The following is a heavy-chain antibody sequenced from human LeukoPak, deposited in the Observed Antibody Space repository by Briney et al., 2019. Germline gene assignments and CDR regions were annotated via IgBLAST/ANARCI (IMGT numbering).Heavy chain of an antibody. CDR2: IYNDGSTT. V-gene: IGHV3-74*01. Sequence: GGSLRLSCAASGFMFSKSWMHWVRQVPGKGLVGVARIYNDGSTTNYADSVKGRFTISRDNAVNTLFLQMSSLRAEDTAVYYCAREKDDHGDPGPLDAWGQGDLVTVSS. CDR1: GFMFSKSW. D-gene: IGHD4-17*01. CDR3: AREKDDHGDPGPLDA. J-gene: IGHJ5*02.